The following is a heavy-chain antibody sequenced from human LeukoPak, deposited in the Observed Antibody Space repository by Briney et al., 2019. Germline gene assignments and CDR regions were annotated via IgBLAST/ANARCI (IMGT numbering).Heavy chain of an antibody. CDR1: GFTLDDYP. CDR3: ARVRASSQDDAFDF. J-gene: IGHJ3*01. V-gene: IGHV3-20*04. Sequence: PGGSLRLSCAASGFTLDDYPMTWVRHAPGQGMDWVSGINWNGESKDYADAVKGRFTISRDNAKNSLYLQMNSLKTEDTALYFCARVRASSQDDAFDFWGQGTRVTVSS. CDR2: INWNGESK. D-gene: IGHD6-13*01.